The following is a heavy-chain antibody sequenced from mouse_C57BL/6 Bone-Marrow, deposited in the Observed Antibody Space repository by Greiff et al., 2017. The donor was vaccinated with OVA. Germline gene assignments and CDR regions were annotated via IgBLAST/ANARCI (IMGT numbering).Heavy chain of an antibody. V-gene: IGHV1-82*01. J-gene: IGHJ2*01. Sequence: VQLQQSGPELVKPGASVKISCKASGYAFSSSWMNWVKQRPGEGLEWIGRIYPGDGDTNYNGKFKGKATLTADKSSSTAYMQLSSLTSEDSAVYFCASNWPFDYWGQGTTLTVSS. CDR1: GYAFSSSW. CDR2: IYPGDGDT. D-gene: IGHD4-1*01. CDR3: ASNWPFDY.